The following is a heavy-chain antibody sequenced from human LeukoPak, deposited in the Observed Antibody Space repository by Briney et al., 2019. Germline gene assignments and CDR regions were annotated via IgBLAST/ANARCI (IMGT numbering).Heavy chain of an antibody. CDR3: AKGAAARPLWYFDL. D-gene: IGHD6-6*01. Sequence: GGSLRLSCAASGFTFSSYWMSWVRQAPGKGLEWVANIKHDGSEKYYVDSVKGRFTISRDNAKNSLYLQMNSLRAEDMALYYCAKGAAARPLWYFDLWGRGTLVTVSS. CDR1: GFTFSSYW. CDR2: IKHDGSEK. J-gene: IGHJ2*01. V-gene: IGHV3-7*03.